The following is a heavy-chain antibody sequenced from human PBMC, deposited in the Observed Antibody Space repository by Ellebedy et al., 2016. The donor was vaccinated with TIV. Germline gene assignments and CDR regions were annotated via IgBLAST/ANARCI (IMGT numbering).Heavy chain of an antibody. CDR2: TYSSGST. D-gene: IGHD6-13*01. V-gene: IGHV4-59*12. Sequence: MPSETLSLTCTVSGDSITNNYWSWIRQPPGKGLEWIGYTYSSGSTNYNPSLKSRVTISVDTSKNQFSLKLSSVTAADTAVYYCARGWYSRQYNWFDPWGQGTLVTVSS. CDR1: GDSITNNY. CDR3: ARGWYSRQYNWFDP. J-gene: IGHJ5*02.